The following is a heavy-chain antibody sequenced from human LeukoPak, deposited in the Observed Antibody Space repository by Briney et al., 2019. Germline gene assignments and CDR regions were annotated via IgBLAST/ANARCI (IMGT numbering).Heavy chain of an antibody. CDR3: ASEIIFGSFDY. CDR1: GFTFSDYY. J-gene: IGHJ4*02. CDR2: ISSSGTTI. D-gene: IGHD3-3*01. Sequence: PGGSLRLSCAASGFTFSDYYMSWIRQAPGKGLEWVSYISSSGTTIYYADSVKGRFTISRDNAKNSLYLQMNSLRAEDTAVYYCASEIIFGSFDYRGQGTLVTVSS. V-gene: IGHV3-11*04.